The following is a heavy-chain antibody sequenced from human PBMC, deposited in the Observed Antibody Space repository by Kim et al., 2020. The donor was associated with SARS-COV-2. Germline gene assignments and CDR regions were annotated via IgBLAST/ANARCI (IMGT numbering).Heavy chain of an antibody. CDR1: GYTLTELS. V-gene: IGHV1-24*01. J-gene: IGHJ3*02. CDR3: ATSLLYGANFPTGAFDI. Sequence: ASVKVSCKVSGYTLTELSMHWVRQAPGKGLEWMGGFDPEDGETIYAQKFQGRVTMTEDTSTDTAYMELSSLRSEDTAVYYCATSLLYGANFPTGAFDIWGQGTMVTVSS. D-gene: IGHD4-17*01. CDR2: FDPEDGET.